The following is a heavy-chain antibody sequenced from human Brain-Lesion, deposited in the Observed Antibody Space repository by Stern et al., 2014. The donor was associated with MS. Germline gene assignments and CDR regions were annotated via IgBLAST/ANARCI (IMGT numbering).Heavy chain of an antibody. D-gene: IGHD2-2*01. CDR2: IFNSGST. V-gene: IGHV4-61*02. J-gene: IGHJ6*02. CDR1: GGSISSGGYY. Sequence: VQLVESGPGLVKPSQTLSLSCTVSGGSISSGGYYWSWIRQPPGKGLEWIGRIFNSGSTRYNPSLKSRVTISIDTSKTQFSLRLNSMTAADTAVYYCARGRVVPGFQYYATDVWGQGTTVIVSS. CDR3: ARGRVVPGFQYYATDV.